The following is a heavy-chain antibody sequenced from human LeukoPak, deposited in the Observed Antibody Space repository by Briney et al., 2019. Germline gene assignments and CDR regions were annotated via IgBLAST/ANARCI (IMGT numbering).Heavy chain of an antibody. CDR1: GFTFSDYA. V-gene: IGHV3-23*01. J-gene: IGHJ4*02. D-gene: IGHD4-11*01. CDR3: ARSVPDYTRFDY. CDR2: FKTNSGQV. Sequence: GGSLRLSCVASGFTFSDYAMNWVRQAPGKGLEWVSTFKTNSGQVYYAESVRGRFTISRDNSKNTVYLQMSSLRAEDTALYYCARSVPDYTRFDYWGQGALVTVSP.